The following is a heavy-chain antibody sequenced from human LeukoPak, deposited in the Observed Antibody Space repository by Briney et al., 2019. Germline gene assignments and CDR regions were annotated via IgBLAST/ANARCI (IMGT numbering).Heavy chain of an antibody. J-gene: IGHJ4*02. CDR2: ISWHGSTT. D-gene: IGHD3-22*01. Sequence: GGSLRLSCAASGFTFDDYTMHWVRRAPGKGLEWVSVISWHGSTTKYADSVRGRFTISRDNRKNSLSLQMNSLRPEDTALYYCAKDIGDSIGYNYFDSWGQGTLVSVSS. V-gene: IGHV3-43*01. CDR1: GFTFDDYT. CDR3: AKDIGDSIGYNYFDS.